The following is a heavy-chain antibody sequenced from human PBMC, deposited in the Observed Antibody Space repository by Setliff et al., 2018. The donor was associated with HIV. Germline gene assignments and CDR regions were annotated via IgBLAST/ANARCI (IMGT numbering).Heavy chain of an antibody. D-gene: IGHD6-19*01. Sequence: ASVKVSCKASGYTLTTHAMHWVRQAPGQSLEWMGWINAGNGNTKYSQKFQGRVTITRYTSARTAYMDLTSLRSEDTAVYYCARGSSGWPYYFDYWGQGTLVTVSS. CDR3: ARGSSGWPYYFDY. CDR2: INAGNGNT. CDR1: GYTLTTHA. J-gene: IGHJ4*02. V-gene: IGHV1-3*01.